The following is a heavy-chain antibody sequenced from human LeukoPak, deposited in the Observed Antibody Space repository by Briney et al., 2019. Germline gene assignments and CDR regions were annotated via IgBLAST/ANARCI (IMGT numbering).Heavy chain of an antibody. CDR3: VRPRSSGWQPFDY. D-gene: IGHD6-19*01. J-gene: IGHJ4*02. Sequence: MASETLSLTCTVSGGSIRSSSYYWGWIRQPPGKGLEWIGSIYYSGSTYYNPSLKSRLTISVDTSKNQFSLKLSSVTTADTAVYYCVRPRSSGWQPFDYWGQGTLVTVSS. CDR1: GGSIRSSSYY. CDR2: IYYSGST. V-gene: IGHV4-39*01.